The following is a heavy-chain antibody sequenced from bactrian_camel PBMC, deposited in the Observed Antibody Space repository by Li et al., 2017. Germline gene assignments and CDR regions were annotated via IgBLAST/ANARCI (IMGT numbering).Heavy chain of an antibody. D-gene: IGHD5*01. CDR1: GHTGRMYC. CDR3: AADSVGRCRARGWVERPSVAAYDY. J-gene: IGHJ4*01. Sequence: HVQLVESGGGLVQAGGSLRLSCGSSFGHTGRMYCMAWFRLAPGKEREGVVALASDGSTWYADSVKGRFTISKDDLKDTLHLQMNSLKPEDTAMYYCAADSVGRCRARGWVERPSVAAYDYWGQGTQVTVS. V-gene: IGHV3S57*01. CDR2: LASDGST.